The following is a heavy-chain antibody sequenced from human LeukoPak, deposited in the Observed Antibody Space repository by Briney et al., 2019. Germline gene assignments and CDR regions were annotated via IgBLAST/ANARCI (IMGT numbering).Heavy chain of an antibody. J-gene: IGHJ3*02. D-gene: IGHD1-26*01. CDR1: GFTFSSYY. V-gene: IGHV3-21*01. CDR3: ARAGFGELLVAAFDI. Sequence: GGSLRLSCAASGFTFSSYYMNWVRQAPGKGLEWVSSISSSSTYIYYADSLKGRFTISRDNAKKSLYLQMNSLRVEGTAVYYCARAGFGELLVAAFDIWGQGTMVTVSS. CDR2: ISSSSTYI.